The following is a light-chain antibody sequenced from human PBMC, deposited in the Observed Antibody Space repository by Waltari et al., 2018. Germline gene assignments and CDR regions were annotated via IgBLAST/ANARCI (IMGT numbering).Light chain of an antibody. CDR2: GAS. V-gene: IGKV3-20*01. CDR1: QYVSSSY. Sequence: EIVLTQSPGTLSLSPGESATLPCRPSQYVSSSYLAWYHQKPGQAPRLLSYGASFRAAGIPERFSGSGSGTDFTLTISRLEPEDFAVFYCLQYGSPPFTFGPGTKVEIK. CDR3: LQYGSPPFT. J-gene: IGKJ3*01.